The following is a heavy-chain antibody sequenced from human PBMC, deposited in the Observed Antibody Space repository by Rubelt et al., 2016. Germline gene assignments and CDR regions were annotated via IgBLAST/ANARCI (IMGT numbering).Heavy chain of an antibody. V-gene: IGHV3-74*01. D-gene: IGHD2-2*02. CDR1: GFTFSTYW. CDR2: INEDGRST. CDR3: AREVLHHYGMDV. Sequence: EVQLVESGGGLVKPGESLRLSCAASGFTFSTYWMHWVRQVPGKGLVWVSRINEDGRSTNYADSVTGRFTISRDNAKNTLYLHMNSLGAEDTAVYYCAREVLHHYGMDVWGQGTTVTVSS. J-gene: IGHJ6*02.